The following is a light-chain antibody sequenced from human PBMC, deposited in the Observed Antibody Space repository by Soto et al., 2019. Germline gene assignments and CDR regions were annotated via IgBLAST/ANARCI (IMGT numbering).Light chain of an antibody. J-gene: IGLJ3*02. CDR2: DVS. CDR3: SSYTSSSTLAV. V-gene: IGLV2-14*01. CDR1: SSDFGGYNY. Sequence: QSALTQPASVSGSPGQSITISCTGTSSDFGGYNYVSWYQQHPGKAPKLMIYDVSNRPSGVSNRFSGSKSGNTASLTISGLQAEDEADSYCSSYTSSSTLAVFGGGTELTVL.